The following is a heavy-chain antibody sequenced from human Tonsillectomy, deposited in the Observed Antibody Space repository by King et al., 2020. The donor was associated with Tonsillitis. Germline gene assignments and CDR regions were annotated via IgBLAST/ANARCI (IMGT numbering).Heavy chain of an antibody. CDR1: GFTFSNYW. CDR3: ARGAGGYTYG. J-gene: IGHJ4*02. D-gene: IGHD5-18*01. Sequence: DVQLVESGGGLVQPGGSLRLSCAASGFTFSNYWMHWVRQAPGKGLVWGSRINTDGNSTTYADSVKGRFTISRDNAKKTLYLQMSGLRAEDTAVYYCARGAGGYTYGWGQGTLVTVSS. CDR2: INTDGNST. V-gene: IGHV3-74*01.